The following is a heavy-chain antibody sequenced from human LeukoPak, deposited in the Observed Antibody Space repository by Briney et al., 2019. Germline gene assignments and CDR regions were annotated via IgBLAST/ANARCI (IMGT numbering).Heavy chain of an antibody. J-gene: IGHJ4*02. V-gene: IGHV1-46*01. CDR2: INPRDGST. CDR3: ARASGSSAVPFDY. Sequence: ASVKVSCKASGYIFTNYYMHWVRQAPGQGLEWMGMINPRDGSTSHAQKFQGRVTMTRDTSTSTLYMELSSLTSEDTAVYYCARASGSSAVPFDYWGQGTLVTVSS. D-gene: IGHD3-10*01. CDR1: GYIFTNYY.